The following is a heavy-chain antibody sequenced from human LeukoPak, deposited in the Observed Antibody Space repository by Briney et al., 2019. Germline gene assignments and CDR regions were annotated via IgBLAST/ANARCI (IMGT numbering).Heavy chain of an antibody. CDR2: IYHSGST. D-gene: IGHD6-13*01. CDR1: GYSISSGSY. CDR3: ARSSSPNWFDP. V-gene: IGHV4-38-2*02. Sequence: KPSETLSLTCTVSGYSISSGSYWGWIRQPPGKGLEWIGSIYHSGSTYYNPTLKSRVTISVDTSKNLFSLKLISVTAADTAVYYCARSSSPNWFDPWGQGTLVTVSS. J-gene: IGHJ5*02.